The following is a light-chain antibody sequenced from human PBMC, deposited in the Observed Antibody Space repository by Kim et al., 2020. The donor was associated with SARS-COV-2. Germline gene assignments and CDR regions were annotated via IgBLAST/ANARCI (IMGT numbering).Light chain of an antibody. CDR3: QQYRHLPLT. V-gene: IGKV3-20*01. CDR1: QNVDSSF. Sequence: PGERATLFCRASQNVDSSFLDWYQQKPGQAPRLLIYGASTRATGIPDRFSGSGSGADFTLTITRLEPEGFAVYYCQQYRHLPLTFGGGTKVDIK. CDR2: GAS. J-gene: IGKJ4*01.